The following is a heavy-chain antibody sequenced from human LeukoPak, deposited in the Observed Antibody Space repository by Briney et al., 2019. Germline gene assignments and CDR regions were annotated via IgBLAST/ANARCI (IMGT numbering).Heavy chain of an antibody. Sequence: SETLSLTCTVSGDSIRSYYWSWIRQPPGKGLEWVGYIFYSGTTDSNPSLKSRVTISVDTSKNQFSLKLSSVTAADTAVYYCARDWEAAGTFDYWGQGTLVTVSS. CDR3: ARDWEAAGTFDY. CDR2: IFYSGTT. J-gene: IGHJ4*02. V-gene: IGHV4-59*01. D-gene: IGHD6-13*01. CDR1: GDSIRSYY.